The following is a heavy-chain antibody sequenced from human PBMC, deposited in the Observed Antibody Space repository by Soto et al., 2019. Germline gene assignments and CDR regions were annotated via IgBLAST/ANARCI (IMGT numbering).Heavy chain of an antibody. CDR1: GVSISSGDYY. D-gene: IGHD3-16*01. Sequence: QVQLQESGPGLVKPSQTLSLTCTVSGVSISSGDYYWSWISQPPGKGLEWIGYIYYSGSTYYSPSLKSRVTISVDTSKNQCSLKLSSVTAADTAVYYCARLSSRMINAFDIWGQGTMVTVSS. V-gene: IGHV4-30-4*01. CDR3: ARLSSRMINAFDI. J-gene: IGHJ3*02. CDR2: IYYSGST.